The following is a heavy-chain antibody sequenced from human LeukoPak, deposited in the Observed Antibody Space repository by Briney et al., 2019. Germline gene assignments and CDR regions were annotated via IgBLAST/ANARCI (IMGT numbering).Heavy chain of an antibody. CDR3: ARGAADRNNYYYYIDV. CDR1: GGSISSYY. CDR2: IYYSGST. J-gene: IGHJ6*03. Sequence: SETLSLTCTVSGGSISSYYWSWIRQPPGKGLEWIGYIYYSGSTNYNPSLKSRVTISVDTSKNQFSLKLTSVTAADTAVYYCARGAADRNNYYYYIDVWGKGTTVTVSS. V-gene: IGHV4-59*12. D-gene: IGHD1/OR15-1a*01.